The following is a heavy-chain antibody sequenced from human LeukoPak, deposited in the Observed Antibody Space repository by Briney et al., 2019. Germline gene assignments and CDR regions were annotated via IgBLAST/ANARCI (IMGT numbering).Heavy chain of an antibody. V-gene: IGHV4-59*08. CDR1: GGSISSYY. J-gene: IGHJ4*02. CDR2: IYYSGST. Sequence: SETLSLTCTVSGGSISSYYWSWIRQPPGKGLEWIGYIYYSGSTNYNPSLKSRVTISVDTSKNQFSLKLSSVTAADTAVYYCASVGYCSGGSCYWDDYWGQGTLVTVSS. D-gene: IGHD2-15*01. CDR3: ASVGYCSGGSCYWDDY.